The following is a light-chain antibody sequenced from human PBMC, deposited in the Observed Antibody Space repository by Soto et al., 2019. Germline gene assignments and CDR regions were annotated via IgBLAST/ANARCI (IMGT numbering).Light chain of an antibody. CDR2: VAS. CDR1: QYVKNY. V-gene: IGKV1-39*01. J-gene: IGKJ5*01. Sequence: DIQMTQSPSSLAASVGDRVTITCRASQYVKNYLNWYQQKPGKAPKLLISVASKLQSGVPSRFIGSGSGTDFTLTINSLQPEDFGTYYCQQGYSTPPLTFGQGTRLEI. CDR3: QQGYSTPPLT.